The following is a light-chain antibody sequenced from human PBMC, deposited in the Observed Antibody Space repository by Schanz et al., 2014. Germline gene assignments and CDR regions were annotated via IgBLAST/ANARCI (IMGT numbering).Light chain of an antibody. CDR2: GNS. CDR3: QSYDSSLSASR. V-gene: IGLV1-40*01. J-gene: IGLJ3*02. Sequence: QSVLTQPPSVSGAPGQTVTISCTGSSSNIGAGYDVHWYQQLPGTAPKLLIYGNSNRPSGVPDRFSGSKSGTSASLAITGLQAEDEADYYCQSYDSSLSASRFGGGTKLTVL. CDR1: SSNIGAGYD.